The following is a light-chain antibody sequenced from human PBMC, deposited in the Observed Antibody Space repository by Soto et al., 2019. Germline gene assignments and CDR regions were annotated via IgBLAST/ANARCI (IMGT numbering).Light chain of an antibody. CDR2: GAS. Sequence: EIVMTQSPATLAGSPGETVTLSCRASQSVVTNLAWYQQKPGRAHRLLIYGASSRATGIPDRFSGSGSGTDFTLTISRLEPEDFAVYYCQQYGSSGTFGQGTKVDIK. CDR3: QQYGSSGT. J-gene: IGKJ1*01. CDR1: QSVVTN. V-gene: IGKV3-20*01.